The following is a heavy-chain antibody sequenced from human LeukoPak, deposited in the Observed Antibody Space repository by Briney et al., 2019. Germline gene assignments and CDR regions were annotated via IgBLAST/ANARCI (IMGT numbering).Heavy chain of an antibody. V-gene: IGHV1-46*01. Sequence: ASVKVSCKASGYTFTSYYMHWVRQAPGQGLEWMGIINPSGGSTSYAQKFQGRVTMTRDTSTSTVYMELSSLRSEDTAVYYCARDYYYDSSGYIRDAFDIWGQGTMVTVSS. CDR2: INPSGGST. CDR3: ARDYYYDSSGYIRDAFDI. CDR1: GYTFTSYY. J-gene: IGHJ3*02. D-gene: IGHD3-22*01.